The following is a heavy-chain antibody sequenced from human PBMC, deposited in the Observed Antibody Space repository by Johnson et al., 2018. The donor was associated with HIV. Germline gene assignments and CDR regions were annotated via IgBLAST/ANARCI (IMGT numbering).Heavy chain of an antibody. V-gene: IGHV3-30*04. CDR2: ISYDGTKK. J-gene: IGHJ3*02. Sequence: QVQLVESGGGVVRPGRSLRLSCAASGFTFRSYAMHWVRQAPGKGLEWVAVISYDGTKKNYADSVKGRFTISRDNSKNTLYLQMNSLRAEDTALYYCAKDLFYDPHAFDSWGQGTMVTVSS. CDR1: GFTFRSYA. CDR3: AKDLFYDPHAFDS. D-gene: IGHD2/OR15-2a*01.